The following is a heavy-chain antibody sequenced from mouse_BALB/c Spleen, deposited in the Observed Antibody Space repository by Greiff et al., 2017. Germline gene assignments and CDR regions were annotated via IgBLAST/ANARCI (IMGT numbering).Heavy chain of an antibody. Sequence: QVQLKQPGAELVKPGASVKLSCKASGYTFTSYYMYWVKQRPGQGLEWIGGINPSNGGTNFNEKFKSKATLTVDKSSSTAYMQLSSLTSEDSAVYYCTRSGDYGAMDYWGQGTSVTVSS. J-gene: IGHJ4*01. CDR3: TRSGDYGAMDY. CDR1: GYTFTSYY. V-gene: IGHV1S81*02. CDR2: INPSNGGT. D-gene: IGHD2-4*01.